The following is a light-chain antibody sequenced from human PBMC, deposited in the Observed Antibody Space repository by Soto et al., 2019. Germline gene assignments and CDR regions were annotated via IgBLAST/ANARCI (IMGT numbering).Light chain of an antibody. Sequence: DIQMTQSPSTLSASVGDRVTITCRASQTISDWLAWYQQRPGKAPNLLIYKASSLESGVSSRFSGSGSGTEFTLTISSLQPDDLATYYCQHYNSYPYTFGQGTKQEI. J-gene: IGKJ2*01. CDR1: QTISDW. CDR2: KAS. V-gene: IGKV1-5*03. CDR3: QHYNSYPYT.